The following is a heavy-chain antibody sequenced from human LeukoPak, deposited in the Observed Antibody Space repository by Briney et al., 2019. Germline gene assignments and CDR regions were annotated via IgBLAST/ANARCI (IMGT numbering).Heavy chain of an antibody. CDR1: GFTFSSYS. D-gene: IGHD2-21*02. J-gene: IGHJ1*01. CDR3: VVTATLEYFQH. CDR2: IYSGGST. Sequence: PGGSLRLSCAASGFTFSSYSMSWVRQAPGKGLEWVSVIYSGGSTYYADSVKGRFTISRDNSKNTLYLQMNSLRAEDTAVYYCVVTATLEYFQHWGQGTLVTVSS. V-gene: IGHV3-53*01.